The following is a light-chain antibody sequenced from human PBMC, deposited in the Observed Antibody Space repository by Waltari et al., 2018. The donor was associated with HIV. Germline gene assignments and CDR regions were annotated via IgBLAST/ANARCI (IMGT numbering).Light chain of an antibody. CDR1: QSVSNNY. Sequence: EIVLTQSPATLSLSPGERATLPCGASQSVSNNYLAWYQQKPGLAPRLLIEDASTRATGVPDRFSGSGSGADFTLTISRLEPEDFAVYYCHQFVSSTSYTFGQGTKLEIK. CDR2: DAS. CDR3: HQFVSSTSYT. J-gene: IGKJ2*01. V-gene: IGKV3D-20*01.